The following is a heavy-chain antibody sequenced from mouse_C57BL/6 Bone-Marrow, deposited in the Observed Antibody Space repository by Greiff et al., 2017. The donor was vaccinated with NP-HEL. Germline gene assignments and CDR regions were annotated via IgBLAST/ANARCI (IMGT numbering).Heavy chain of an antibody. V-gene: IGHV1-5*01. CDR1: GYTFTSYW. J-gene: IGHJ2*01. CDR3: TRRYYYGSLFDY. D-gene: IGHD1-1*01. CDR2: TYPGNSDT. Sequence: VQLQQSGTVLARPGASVKMSCKTSGYTFTSYWMHWVKQRPGQGLEWIGATYPGNSDTSYNQKFKGKAKLTAVTSASTAYMELSSLTNEDSAVYYCTRRYYYGSLFDYWGQGTTLTVSS.